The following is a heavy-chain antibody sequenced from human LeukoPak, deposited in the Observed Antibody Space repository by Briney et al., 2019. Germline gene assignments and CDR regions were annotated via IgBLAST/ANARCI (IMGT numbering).Heavy chain of an antibody. Sequence: GGSLRLSCAASGFTFSSHWMNWVRQAPGKGLEWVAHMNQDGTETYYADSVKGRFTISRDNAKTSLYLQMNGLRADDTAVYYCARDSYRALGYWGQGALVTVSS. D-gene: IGHD1-14*01. J-gene: IGHJ4*02. CDR2: MNQDGTET. CDR1: GFTFSSHW. V-gene: IGHV3-7*01. CDR3: ARDSYRALGY.